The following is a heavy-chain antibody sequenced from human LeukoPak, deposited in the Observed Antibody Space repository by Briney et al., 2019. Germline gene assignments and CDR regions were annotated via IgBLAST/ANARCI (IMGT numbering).Heavy chain of an antibody. CDR3: TRMTAGHDY. J-gene: IGHJ4*02. V-gene: IGHV4-34*01. CDR1: GVSFGGYY. Sequence: SETLSLTCAVSGVSFGGYYWSWVRHTPGPGLELIGEGNHSGYTNDSQYLKRRDTRPIDTSRKQFSLNLRYVTVADTGTYYCTRMTAGHDYWGQGTLVTVSS. CDR2: GNHSGYT. D-gene: IGHD2-21*02.